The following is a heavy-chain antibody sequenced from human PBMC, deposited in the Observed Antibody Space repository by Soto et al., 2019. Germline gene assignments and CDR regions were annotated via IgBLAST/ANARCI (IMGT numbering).Heavy chain of an antibody. CDR1: GGSFSGYD. V-gene: IGHV4-34*01. CDR2: INHSGST. D-gene: IGHD1-26*01. Sequence: SETLSLTCAVYGGSFSGYDWSWIRKPPGKGLEWIGEINHSGSTNYNPSLKSRVTISVDTSKNQFSLKLSSVTAADTAVYYCARALSPAVGTFDYWGQGTLVTSPQ. CDR3: ARALSPAVGTFDY. J-gene: IGHJ4*02.